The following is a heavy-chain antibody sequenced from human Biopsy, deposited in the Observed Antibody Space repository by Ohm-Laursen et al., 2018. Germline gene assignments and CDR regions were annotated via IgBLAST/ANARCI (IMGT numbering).Heavy chain of an antibody. CDR2: INHSGRT. CDR1: GESFNGYY. Sequence: TLSLTCSVYGESFNGYYWSWIRQTPGKGLEWIGEINHSGRTNYNPSLKSRVTISVDTSKNQFSLKVRSVTAADAAVYYCVRGVDYYDPYHYYALDVWGQGTTVTVSS. CDR3: VRGVDYYDPYHYYALDV. D-gene: IGHD3-22*01. V-gene: IGHV4-34*01. J-gene: IGHJ6*02.